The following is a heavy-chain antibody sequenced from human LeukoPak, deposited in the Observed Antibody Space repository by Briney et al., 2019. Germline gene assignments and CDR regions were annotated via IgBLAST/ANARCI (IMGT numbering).Heavy chain of an antibody. D-gene: IGHD2-15*01. CDR3: ARDDCSGASCYQFTS. J-gene: IGHJ4*02. Sequence: ASVKVSCKASGYTFTSYAMNWVRQAPGQGLEWMGWINTNTGNPTYAQGFTGRFVFSLDTSVSTAYLQISSLQAEDTAVYYCARDDCSGASCYQFTSGGEGTLVTVSS. CDR1: GYTFTSYA. CDR2: INTNTGNP. V-gene: IGHV7-4-1*02.